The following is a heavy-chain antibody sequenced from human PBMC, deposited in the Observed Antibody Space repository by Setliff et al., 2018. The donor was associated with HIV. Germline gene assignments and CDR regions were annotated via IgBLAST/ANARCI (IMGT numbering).Heavy chain of an antibody. V-gene: IGHV3-23*01. CDR2: ISGSGGST. CDR1: GFTFNTYA. J-gene: IGHJ6*04. D-gene: IGHD3-22*01. Sequence: PGGSLRLSCAASGFTFNTYAMSWVRQAPGKGLEWVSVISGSGGSTFYADSVKGRFTISRDNAKNTLYLQMNSLRAEDTAVYYCARVRLYSSALDYWGKGTTVTVSS. CDR3: ARVRLYSSALDY.